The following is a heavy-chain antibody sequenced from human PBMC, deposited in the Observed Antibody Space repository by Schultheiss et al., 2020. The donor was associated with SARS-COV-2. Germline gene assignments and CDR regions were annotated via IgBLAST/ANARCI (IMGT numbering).Heavy chain of an antibody. Sequence: SVKVSCKASGGTFSSYAISWVRQAPGQGLEWMGGIIPIFGTANYAQKFQERVTITRDMSTSTAYMELSSLRSEDTAVYYCARDGDYGGNLYWGQGTLVTVSS. CDR3: ARDGDYGGNLY. V-gene: IGHV1-69*05. CDR2: IIPIFGTA. D-gene: IGHD4-23*01. CDR1: GGTFSSYA. J-gene: IGHJ4*02.